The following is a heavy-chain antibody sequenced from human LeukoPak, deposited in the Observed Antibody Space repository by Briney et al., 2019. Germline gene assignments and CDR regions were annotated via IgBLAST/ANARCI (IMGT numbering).Heavy chain of an antibody. V-gene: IGHV3-30*02. CDR3: ARTTMVRGTYYMDV. J-gene: IGHJ6*03. CDR2: IRYDGSNK. CDR1: GFTFSSYG. D-gene: IGHD3-10*01. Sequence: SGGSLRLSCAASGFTFSSYGMHWVRQAPGKGLEWVAFIRYDGSNKYYADSVKGRFTISRDNSKNTLYLQMNSLRAEDTAVYYCARTTMVRGTYYMDVWGKGTTVTISS.